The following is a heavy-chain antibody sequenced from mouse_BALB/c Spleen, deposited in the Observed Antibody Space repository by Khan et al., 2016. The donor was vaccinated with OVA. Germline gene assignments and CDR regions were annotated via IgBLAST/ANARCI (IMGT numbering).Heavy chain of an antibody. V-gene: IGHV9-3-1*01. J-gene: IGHJ3*01. Sequence: QLVQSLPYLKKPGETVKISCKASGYTLTNYGMNWVKQAPGKGLKWMGWINTYTGEATYADDFKGRFAFSLETSASTAYLQINNLKNEDTATYFCSRSNGNYWFAYWGQGTLVTVSA. D-gene: IGHD2-1*01. CDR2: INTYTGEA. CDR3: SRSNGNYWFAY. CDR1: GYTLTNYG.